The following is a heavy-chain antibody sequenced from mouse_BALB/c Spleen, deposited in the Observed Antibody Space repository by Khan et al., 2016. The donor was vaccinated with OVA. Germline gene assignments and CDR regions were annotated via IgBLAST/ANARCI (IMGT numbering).Heavy chain of an antibody. CDR2: IYPGSGST. CDR3: AKILYGNSYAMDY. V-gene: IGHV1-77*01. J-gene: IGHJ4*01. Sequence: QVQLQQSGPELVKPGASVKMSCKASGYTFTDYDIRWVKQRTGQGLEWIGEIYPGSGSTFYNAKFKGKATLTADTSSNTAYMQLSSLTSEDSAVYFCAKILYGNSYAMDYWGQGTAVTASS. D-gene: IGHD2-10*02. CDR1: GYTFTDYD.